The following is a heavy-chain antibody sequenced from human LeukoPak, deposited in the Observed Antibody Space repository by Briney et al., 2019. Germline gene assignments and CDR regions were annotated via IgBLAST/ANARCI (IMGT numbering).Heavy chain of an antibody. J-gene: IGHJ3*02. D-gene: IGHD1-26*01. CDR1: GGSVISGSYY. CDR3: ARDQGGSYYRAFDI. V-gene: IGHV4-61*01. CDR2: IYYSGST. Sequence: SETLSLTCTVSGGSVISGSYYWSCIRQPPGKGLEWIGYIYYSGSTNYNPSLKSRVTISVDTSKNQFSLKLSSVTAADTAVYYCARDQGGSYYRAFDIWGQGTMVTVSS.